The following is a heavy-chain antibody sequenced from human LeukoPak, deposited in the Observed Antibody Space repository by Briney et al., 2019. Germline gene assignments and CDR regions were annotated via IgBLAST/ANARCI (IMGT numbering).Heavy chain of an antibody. V-gene: IGHV3-7*01. J-gene: IGHJ3*02. CDR3: ARDLAGPPQEAFDI. CDR1: GFTFSSYW. Sequence: GGSLRLSCAASGFTFSSYWMGWVRQAPGKGLEWVANIKQDGSEKYYLDSVKGRFTISRDNAKNSLYLQMNSLRAEDTAVYYCARDLAGPPQEAFDIWGQGTVVTVSS. CDR2: IKQDGSEK.